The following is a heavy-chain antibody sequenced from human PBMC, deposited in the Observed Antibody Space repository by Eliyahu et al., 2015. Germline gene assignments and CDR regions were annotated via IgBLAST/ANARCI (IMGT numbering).Heavy chain of an antibody. CDR3: ARDLGAYKRAFDY. J-gene: IGHJ4*02. CDR2: MYNGGAT. V-gene: IGHV3-53*01. Sequence: EVQLVESGGGLIQPGGSLXLSCAASXFTVSSNYMGWVRQGPGKGLEWLSVMYNGGATYYADSVKGRFTISRDNSKNTLYLQMNSLRADDTAVYYCARDLGAYKRAFDYWGQGTLVTVSS. D-gene: IGHD3-16*01. CDR1: XFTVSSNY.